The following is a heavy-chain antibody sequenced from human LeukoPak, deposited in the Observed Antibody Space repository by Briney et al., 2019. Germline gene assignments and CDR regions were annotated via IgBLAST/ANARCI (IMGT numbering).Heavy chain of an antibody. Sequence: ASVKVSCKASGYTFTGYYMHWVRQAPGQGLEWMGRIIPILGIANYAQKFQGRVTITADKSTSTAYMELSSLRSEDTAVYYCARVNSSSSACHYWGQGTLVTVSS. V-gene: IGHV1-69*04. CDR1: GYTFTGYY. J-gene: IGHJ4*02. CDR3: ARVNSSSSACHY. CDR2: IIPILGIA. D-gene: IGHD6-6*01.